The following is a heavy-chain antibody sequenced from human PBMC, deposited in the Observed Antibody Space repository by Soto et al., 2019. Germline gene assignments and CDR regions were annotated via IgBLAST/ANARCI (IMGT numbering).Heavy chain of an antibody. Sequence: PGGSLRLSCAASGFTFSSYETNWVRQAPGKGLEWVSYISSSGSTIYYADSVKGRFTISRDNAKNSLYLQMNSLRAEDTAVYYCIIVVNYPDYWGQGTLVTVSS. CDR3: IIVVNYPDY. CDR2: ISSSGSTI. J-gene: IGHJ4*02. V-gene: IGHV3-48*03. D-gene: IGHD2-15*01. CDR1: GFTFSSYE.